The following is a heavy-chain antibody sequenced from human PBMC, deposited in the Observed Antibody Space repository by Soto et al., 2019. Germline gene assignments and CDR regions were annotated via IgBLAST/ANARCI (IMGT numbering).Heavy chain of an antibody. CDR3: ARVSGIYYYGMDV. CDR2: INHSGST. D-gene: IGHD3-10*01. V-gene: IGHV4-34*01. Sequence: PSETLSLTCTGSGGSISSYYWSWIRQPPGKGLEWIGEINHSGSTNYNPSLKSRVTISVDTSKNQFSLKLSSVTAADTAVYYCARVSGIYYYGMDVWGQGTTVTVSS. CDR1: GGSISSYY. J-gene: IGHJ6*02.